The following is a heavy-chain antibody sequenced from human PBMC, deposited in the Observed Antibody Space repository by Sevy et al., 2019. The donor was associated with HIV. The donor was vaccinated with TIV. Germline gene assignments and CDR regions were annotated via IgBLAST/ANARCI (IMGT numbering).Heavy chain of an antibody. D-gene: IGHD2-21*01. CDR3: AGAPTVISFDN. V-gene: IGHV3-11*01. CDR2: ISSTGTTK. CDR1: GFTFSDYY. J-gene: IGHJ4*02. Sequence: GGSLRLSCAPSGFTFSDYYMSWIRQAPGKGLEWISYISSTGTTKYYADSVNGRFTISRDNGKNSLYLQMNSLRAEDTAVYFCAGAPTVISFDNWGQGTLVTVSS.